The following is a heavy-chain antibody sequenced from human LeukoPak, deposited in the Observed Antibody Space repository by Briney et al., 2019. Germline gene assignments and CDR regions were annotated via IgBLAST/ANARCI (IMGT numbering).Heavy chain of an antibody. CDR1: GFTFTNNF. V-gene: IGHV3-7*01. CDR2: IKQDGSET. D-gene: IGHD3-10*01. J-gene: IGHJ4*02. CDR3: ARGGVRGVLLPVDY. Sequence: GGSLRLSCAASGFTFTNNFMSWVRQVPGKGLEWVANIKQDGSETTYADSVRGRFTLSRDNAKNSLYLQMNSLRAEDTAVYYCARGGVRGVLLPVDYWGQGTLVTVSS.